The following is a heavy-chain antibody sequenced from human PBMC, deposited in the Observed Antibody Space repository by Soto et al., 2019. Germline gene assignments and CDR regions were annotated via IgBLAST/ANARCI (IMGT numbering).Heavy chain of an antibody. V-gene: IGHV1-69*01. CDR1: GGTFSSYA. CDR2: IIPIFGTA. Sequence: QVPLVQSGAEVKKPGSSVKVSCKASGGTFSSYAISWVRQAPGQGLEWMGGIIPIFGTANYAQKFQGRVTITADESTCTAYMELSSLRSEDTAVYYCARTPPYYYGSGSYYFDYWGQGTLVTVSS. CDR3: ARTPPYYYGSGSYYFDY. D-gene: IGHD3-10*01. J-gene: IGHJ4*02.